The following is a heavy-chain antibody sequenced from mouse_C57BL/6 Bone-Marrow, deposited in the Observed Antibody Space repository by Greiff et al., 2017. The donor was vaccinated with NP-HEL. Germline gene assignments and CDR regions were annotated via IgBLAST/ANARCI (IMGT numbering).Heavy chain of an antibody. J-gene: IGHJ2*01. CDR1: GYSITSGYY. CDR3: ARVSYYSTRYYFDY. V-gene: IGHV3-6*01. Sequence: DVQLQESGPGLVKPSQSLSLTCSVTGYSITSGYYWNWIRQFPGNKLEWMGYISYDGSNNYNPSLKNRTSITRDTSKNTFFLKLNSVTTEDTATYSCARVSYYSTRYYFDYWGQGTTLTVSS. CDR2: ISYDGSN. D-gene: IGHD2-5*01.